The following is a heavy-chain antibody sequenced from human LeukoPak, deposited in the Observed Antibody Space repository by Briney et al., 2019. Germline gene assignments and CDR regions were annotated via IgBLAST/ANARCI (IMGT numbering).Heavy chain of an antibody. D-gene: IGHD2-15*01. CDR3: ARVREDCSGGSCYSYYYYGMDV. J-gene: IGHJ6*02. V-gene: IGHV1-46*01. CDR2: INPSGGST. Sequence: ASVKVSCKASGYTFTSYGISWVRQAPGQGLEWMGIINPSGGSTSYAQKFQGRVTMTRDTSTSTVYMELSSLRSEDTAVYYCARVREDCSGGSCYSYYYYGMDVWGQGTTVTVSS. CDR1: GYTFTSYG.